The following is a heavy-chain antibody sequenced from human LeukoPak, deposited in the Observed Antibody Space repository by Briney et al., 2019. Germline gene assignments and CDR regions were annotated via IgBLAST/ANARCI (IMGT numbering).Heavy chain of an antibody. D-gene: IGHD2-15*01. Sequence: GASVKVSCKASGYTFTSYYMHWVRQAPGQGLEWMGIINPSGGSTSYAQKFQGRVTMTRDTSTSTVYMELSSLRSEDTAVYYCARGYCSGDSCYSVGWFDPWGQGTLVTVSS. V-gene: IGHV1-46*01. CDR3: ARGYCSGDSCYSVGWFDP. J-gene: IGHJ5*02. CDR2: INPSGGST. CDR1: GYTFTSYY.